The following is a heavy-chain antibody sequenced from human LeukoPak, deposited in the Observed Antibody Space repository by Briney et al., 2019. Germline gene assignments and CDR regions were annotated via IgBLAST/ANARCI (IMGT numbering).Heavy chain of an antibody. V-gene: IGHV3-43*01. D-gene: IGHD3-22*01. CDR1: GFTFDDYT. Sequence: GGSLRLSCAASGFTFDDYTMHWVRQAPGKGLEWVSLISWDGGSTYYADSVKGRFTISRDNSKSSLYLQMNSLRAEDTAVYYCAKDPLTYYYDSSGYPDYWGQGTLVTVSS. J-gene: IGHJ4*02. CDR3: AKDPLTYYYDSSGYPDY. CDR2: ISWDGGST.